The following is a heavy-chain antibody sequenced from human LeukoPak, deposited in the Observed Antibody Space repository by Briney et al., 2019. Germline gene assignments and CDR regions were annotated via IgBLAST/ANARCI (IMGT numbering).Heavy chain of an antibody. Sequence: GGSLRLSCAASGFTVSSNYMSWVRQAPGKGREWVSVIYSDGTTYYADSVKGGFTISRDDSKNTLYLQMNSLRAGDTAVYYCARASNSYYYMDVWGKGTTVTVSS. V-gene: IGHV3-53*01. CDR2: IYSDGTT. CDR3: ARASNSYYYMDV. CDR1: GFTVSSNY. J-gene: IGHJ6*03.